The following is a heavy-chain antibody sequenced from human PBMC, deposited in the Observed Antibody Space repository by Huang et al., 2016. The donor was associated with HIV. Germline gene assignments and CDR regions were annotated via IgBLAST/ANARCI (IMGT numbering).Heavy chain of an antibody. Sequence: QVQLQESGPGLMKPSETLSLTCSVSGGSISSHYWNGIRQPPGKGLEWIGNIYHSGSANYNPSRKSRDTIAVETSKNLFSLKRRSVTAVDTAVYFCARDKHDFWSGYSRSYYFDYWGQGTLVTVSS. CDR3: ARDKHDFWSGYSRSYYFDY. D-gene: IGHD3-3*01. J-gene: IGHJ4*02. CDR2: IYHSGSA. CDR1: GGSISSHY. V-gene: IGHV4-59*11.